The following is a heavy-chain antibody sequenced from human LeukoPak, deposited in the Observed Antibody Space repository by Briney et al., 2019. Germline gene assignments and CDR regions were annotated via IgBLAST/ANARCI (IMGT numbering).Heavy chain of an antibody. Sequence: GASVKVSCKASGYTFTSYGFSWVRQAPGQGLEWMGWISTYYGNTNYAQKLQDRVTMTTDTSTSTAYMELTSLRSDDTAVYYCARDPYYDSSGYCDYWGQGTLVTVSS. V-gene: IGHV1-18*01. D-gene: IGHD3-22*01. CDR1: GYTFTSYG. CDR3: ARDPYYDSSGYCDY. CDR2: ISTYYGNT. J-gene: IGHJ4*02.